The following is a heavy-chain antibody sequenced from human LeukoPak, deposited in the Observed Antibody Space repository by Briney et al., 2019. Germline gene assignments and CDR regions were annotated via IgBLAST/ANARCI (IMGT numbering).Heavy chain of an antibody. D-gene: IGHD2-2*01. CDR1: GFTFSSYA. CDR2: ISYDGSNK. CDR3: ARDGEAYCSSTSCPYYFDY. J-gene: IGHJ4*02. Sequence: GGSLRLSCAASGFTFSSYAMHWVRQAPGKGLEWVAVISYDGSNKYYADSVKGRFTISRDNSKNTLYLQMNSLRAEDTAVYYCARDGEAYCSSTSCPYYFDYWGQGALVTVSS. V-gene: IGHV3-30*04.